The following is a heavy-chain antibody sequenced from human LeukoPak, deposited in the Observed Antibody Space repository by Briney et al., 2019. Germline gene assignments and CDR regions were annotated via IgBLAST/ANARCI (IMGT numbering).Heavy chain of an antibody. D-gene: IGHD3-10*01. J-gene: IGHJ3*02. CDR1: GDSVTGYY. V-gene: IGHV4-39*07. CDR2: IYYTGNT. Sequence: SETLSLTCSVSGDSVTGYYWGWIRQPPGKGLEWIGNIYYTGNTYYNSSLKSRVTISLDTSKNQFSLKVISMTAADTAVYYCAKSNGYGLVDIWGQGTMVTVSS. CDR3: AKSNGYGLVDI.